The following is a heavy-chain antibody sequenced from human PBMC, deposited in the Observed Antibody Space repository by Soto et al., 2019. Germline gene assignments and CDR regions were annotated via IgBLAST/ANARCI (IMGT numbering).Heavy chain of an antibody. V-gene: IGHV4-34*01. CDR2: INHSGST. CDR1: GGSFSGYY. CDR3: ARGGNVLRFLEWFSNYYYGMYV. J-gene: IGHJ6*02. D-gene: IGHD3-3*01. Sequence: PSETLSLTCAVYGGSFSGYYWSWIRQPPGKGLEWIGEINHSGSTNYNPSLKSRVTISVDTSKNQFSLKLSSVTAADTAVYYCARGGNVLRFLEWFSNYYYGMYVWGQGTAVTVS.